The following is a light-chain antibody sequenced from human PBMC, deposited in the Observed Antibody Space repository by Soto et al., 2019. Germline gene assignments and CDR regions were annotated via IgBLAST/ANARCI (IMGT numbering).Light chain of an antibody. CDR3: CSYTTCSTYV. J-gene: IGLJ1*01. CDR1: SSDVGAYNY. V-gene: IGLV2-14*03. Sequence: QSALTQPASVSGSPGQSIAISCTGTSSDVGAYNYVSWYQQHPGKAPKLMIYDVNNRPAGVPNRFSASKSGTTASLTISGLEADDEADYYCCSYTTCSTYVFGSGTKLTVL. CDR2: DVN.